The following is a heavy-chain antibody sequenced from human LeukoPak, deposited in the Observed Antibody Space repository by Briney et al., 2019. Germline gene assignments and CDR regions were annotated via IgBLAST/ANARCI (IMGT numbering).Heavy chain of an antibody. J-gene: IGHJ3*02. D-gene: IGHD4-23*01. CDR1: GFTFSDYY. CDR2: ISSSGSTI. Sequence: GGSLRLSCAASGFTFSDYYMSWIRQAPGKGLEWVSYISSSGSTIYYADSVKGRFTISRDNAKNSLHLQMNSLRAEDTAVYYCARDTLLYGNSPDAFDIWGQGTMVTVSS. CDR3: ARDTLLYGNSPDAFDI. V-gene: IGHV3-11*01.